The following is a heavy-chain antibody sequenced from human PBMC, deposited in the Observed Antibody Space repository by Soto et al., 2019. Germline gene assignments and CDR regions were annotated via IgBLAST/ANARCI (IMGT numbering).Heavy chain of an antibody. CDR3: ARDPGPYGDYSY. Sequence: GASVKVSCKASGYTFTGFYIHWVRQAPGQGLEWMGWINPNNGGTNYVQKFQDRVTMTRDTSITTAYIELSGLRSDDTAVYYCARDPGPYGDYSYWGQGTLVTVSS. V-gene: IGHV1-2*02. J-gene: IGHJ4*02. CDR2: INPNNGGT. D-gene: IGHD4-17*01. CDR1: GYTFTGFY.